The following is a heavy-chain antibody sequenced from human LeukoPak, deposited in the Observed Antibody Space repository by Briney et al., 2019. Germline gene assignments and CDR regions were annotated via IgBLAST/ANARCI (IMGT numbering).Heavy chain of an antibody. CDR3: ARRDFGYVFFDY. CDR1: GSSFTSHR. Sequence: GASLQISCQCSGSSFTSHRTAWVGQVPGKGLEWRGIIYSGASDTRYSPSFPGQVTISADKSISTAYLQCSSLKASDTAMYYCARRDFGYVFFDYWGQGTLVTVSS. J-gene: IGHJ4*02. D-gene: IGHD5-12*01. V-gene: IGHV5-51*01. CDR2: IYSGASDT.